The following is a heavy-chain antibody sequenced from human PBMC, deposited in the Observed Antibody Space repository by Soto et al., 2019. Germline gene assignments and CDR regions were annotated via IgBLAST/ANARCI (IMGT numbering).Heavy chain of an antibody. CDR1: GFTFSSYA. D-gene: IGHD6-13*01. CDR3: AKYPRYGVAAYFDY. CDR2: ISGSGGST. V-gene: IGHV3-23*01. Sequence: EVQLLESGGGLVQPGGSLRLSCAASGFTFSSYAMSWVRQAPGKGLEWVPDISGSGGSTYYADSVKGRFTISSDNSKNALYLQINSLRAEDTAVYYCAKYPRYGVAAYFDYWGQGTLVTVSS. J-gene: IGHJ4*02.